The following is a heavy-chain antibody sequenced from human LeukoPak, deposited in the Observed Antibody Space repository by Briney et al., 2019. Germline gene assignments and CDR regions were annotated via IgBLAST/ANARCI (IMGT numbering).Heavy chain of an antibody. V-gene: IGHV3-30*02. CDR1: GFAFSSYG. D-gene: IGHD1-26*01. CDR3: AKDVTSGSYYADFDY. CDR2: IRYDGSNK. J-gene: IGHJ4*02. Sequence: GGSLRLSCAASGFAFSSYGMHWVRQAPGKGLEWVAFIRYDGSNKYYADSVKGRFTISRDNSKNTLYLQMNSLRAEDTAVYYCAKDVTSGSYYADFDYWGQGTLVTVSS.